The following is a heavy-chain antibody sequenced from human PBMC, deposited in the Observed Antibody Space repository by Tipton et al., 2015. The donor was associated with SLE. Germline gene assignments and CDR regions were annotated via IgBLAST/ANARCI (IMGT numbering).Heavy chain of an antibody. CDR1: GGSISSGGYY. Sequence: TLSLTCTVSGGSISSGGYYWTWIRQLPGKGLEWIGYIYYSGNTHYNPSLGSRLTISVDTSKDQFSLRLTSVTAADTAVYYCARATDWNLSPDVWGQGTTVTVSS. CDR2: IYYSGNT. J-gene: IGHJ6*02. CDR3: ARATDWNLSPDV. D-gene: IGHD1-7*01. V-gene: IGHV4-31*03.